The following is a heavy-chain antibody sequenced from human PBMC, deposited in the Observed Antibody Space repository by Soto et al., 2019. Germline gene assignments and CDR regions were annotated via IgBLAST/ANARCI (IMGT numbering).Heavy chain of an antibody. CDR1: GGTFSSYA. Sequence: SVKVSCKASGGTFSSYAINWVRQAPGQGLEWMGGIIPIFGTANYAQKFQGRVTISADESTNTAYMELSRLRSEDTAVYYCAGGSSSSRRLDPCGQGTMLTVYS. D-gene: IGHD6-6*01. CDR3: AGGSSSSRRLDP. J-gene: IGHJ5*02. V-gene: IGHV1-69*13. CDR2: IIPIFGTA.